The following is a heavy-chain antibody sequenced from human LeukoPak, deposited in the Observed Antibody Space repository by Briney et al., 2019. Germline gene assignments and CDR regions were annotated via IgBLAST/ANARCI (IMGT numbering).Heavy chain of an antibody. CDR1: GFTFSSYA. CDR2: ISGSGGST. Sequence: GGSLRLSCAASGFTFSSYAMTWVRQAPGKGLEWVSIISGSGGSTSYADSVKGRFTISRDNSKNTLYLQMNSLRAEDTALYYCAKPYSGTILTGWFDPWGQGILVTVSS. V-gene: IGHV3-23*01. J-gene: IGHJ5*02. CDR3: AKPYSGTILTGWFDP. D-gene: IGHD3-9*01.